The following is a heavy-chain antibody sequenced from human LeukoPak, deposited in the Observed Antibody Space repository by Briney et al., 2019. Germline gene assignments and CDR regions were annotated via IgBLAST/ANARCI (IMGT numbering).Heavy chain of an antibody. Sequence: SVKVSCKASGGTFSSYAISWVRQAPGQGLEWMGRIIPIFGTANYAQKFQGRVTITTDESMSTAYMELSSLRSEDTAVYYCARAGTENFSNNWFDPWGQGTLVTVSS. V-gene: IGHV1-69*05. J-gene: IGHJ5*02. CDR1: GGTFSSYA. D-gene: IGHD3-10*01. CDR2: IIPIFGTA. CDR3: ARAGTENFSNNWFDP.